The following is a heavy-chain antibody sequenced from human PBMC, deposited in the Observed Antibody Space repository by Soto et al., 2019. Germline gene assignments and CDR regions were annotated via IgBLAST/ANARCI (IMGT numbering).Heavy chain of an antibody. CDR2: IIPIFGTA. J-gene: IGHJ4*02. CDR3: ASELRYSSSWYPYYFDY. V-gene: IGHV1-69*01. D-gene: IGHD6-13*01. Sequence: QVQLVQSGAEVKKPGSSVKVSCKASGGTFSSYAISWVRQAPGQGLEWMGGIIPIFGTANYAQKFQGRVTITADESTSTAYMELSRLRSEDTAVYYCASELRYSSSWYPYYFDYWGQGTLVTVSS. CDR1: GGTFSSYA.